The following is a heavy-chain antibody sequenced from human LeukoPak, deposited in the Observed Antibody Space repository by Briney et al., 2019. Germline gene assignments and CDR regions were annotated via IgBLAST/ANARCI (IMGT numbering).Heavy chain of an antibody. J-gene: IGHJ6*03. Sequence: GGSLRLSCVDSGFTFTNYNMNWVRQAPGKAMEWVSSITSSGTYTFYADSVKGRFTISRDNAKNSLFLQMDSLGPEDTAVYFCARDPYSGNYGAYYYYYMDVWGKGTTVTISS. CDR2: ITSSGTYT. D-gene: IGHD5-12*01. CDR3: ARDPYSGNYGAYYYYYMDV. CDR1: GFTFTNYN. V-gene: IGHV3-21*01.